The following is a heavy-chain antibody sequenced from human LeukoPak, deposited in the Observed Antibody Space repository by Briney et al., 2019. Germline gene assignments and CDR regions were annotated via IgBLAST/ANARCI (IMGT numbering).Heavy chain of an antibody. CDR2: ISSSGII. V-gene: IGHV3-69-1*01. CDR3: ARASYSGSFGFNY. D-gene: IGHD1-26*01. J-gene: IGHJ4*02. Sequence: GGSLRLSCAAFGFTFSNYNMNWVRQAPGKGLEWVSYISSSGIIYYADSVKGRFTISRDNAKNSLYLQMNSLRAEDTAVYYCARASYSGSFGFNYWGQGTLVTVPS. CDR1: GFTFSNYN.